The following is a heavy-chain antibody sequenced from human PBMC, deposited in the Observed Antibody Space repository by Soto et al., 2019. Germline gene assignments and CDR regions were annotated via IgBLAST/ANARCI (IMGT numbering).Heavy chain of an antibody. D-gene: IGHD2-2*01. J-gene: IGHJ3*02. CDR1: GFTFSGHW. V-gene: IGHV3-74*03. CDR3: AREAGYCSRTSCYRRAFDT. CDR2: INTDGGSS. Sequence: EVQLVESGGDLVQPGGSLRLSCAASGFTFSGHWMHWVRQVPGKGLEWVSRINTDGGSSAYADSVKGRFTISRDNAKNTLCLEMKGLRAEETAVYYCAREAGYCSRTSCYRRAFDTWGQGTTVTVSS.